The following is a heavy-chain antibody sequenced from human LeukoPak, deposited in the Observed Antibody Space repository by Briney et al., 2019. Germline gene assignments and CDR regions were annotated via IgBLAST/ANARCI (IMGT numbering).Heavy chain of an antibody. CDR1: GGSISTYY. CDR2: IYYSGST. CDR3: ARDLSYDSRGYFDY. Sequence: SETLSLTCTVSGGSISTYYWSWIRQPPGKGLEWIGYIYYSGSTNYNPSLKSRVTISVDTSKNQFSLKLSSVTAADTAVYYCARDLSYDSRGYFDYWGQGTLVTVSS. J-gene: IGHJ4*02. D-gene: IGHD3-22*01. V-gene: IGHV4-59*01.